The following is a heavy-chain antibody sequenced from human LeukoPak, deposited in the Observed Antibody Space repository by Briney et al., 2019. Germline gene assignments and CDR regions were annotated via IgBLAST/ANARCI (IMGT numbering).Heavy chain of an antibody. CDR2: ISSSSSTI. CDR3: ARDLLQPTYYDILTGYYNAKADPTFDY. J-gene: IGHJ4*02. CDR1: GFTFSSYS. D-gene: IGHD3-9*01. Sequence: PGGSLRLSCAASGFTFSSYSMNWVRQAPGKGLEWVSYISSSSSTIYYADSVKGRFTISRDNAKNSLYLQMNSLRAEDTAVYYCARDLLQPTYYDILTGYYNAKADPTFDYWGQGTLVTVSS. V-gene: IGHV3-48*01.